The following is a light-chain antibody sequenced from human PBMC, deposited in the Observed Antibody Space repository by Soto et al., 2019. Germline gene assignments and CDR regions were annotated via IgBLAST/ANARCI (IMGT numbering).Light chain of an antibody. Sequence: QSVLTQPPSVSGAPGQRVTISCTGSSSNIGAGYDVHWYQQLPGTAPKLLIYGNSNLPSGVRDRFSGSKSGTSASLAITGLHAEDEADYFCQSYDGSLSGYVFVTGTKLTVL. CDR3: QSYDGSLSGYV. J-gene: IGLJ1*01. CDR2: GNS. CDR1: SSNIGAGYD. V-gene: IGLV1-40*01.